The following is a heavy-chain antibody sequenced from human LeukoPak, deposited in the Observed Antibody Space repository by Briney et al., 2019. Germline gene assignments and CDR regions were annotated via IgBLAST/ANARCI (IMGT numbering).Heavy chain of an antibody. CDR2: IYYSGST. Sequence: SETLSLTCTVSGGSISGYYWNWIRQPPGKGLEWIGYIYYSGSTNYNPSLKSRVTISVDTSKNQFSLKLSSVTAADTAVYYCARRVRFDYWGQGTLVTVSS. D-gene: IGHD1-1*01. CDR3: ARRVRFDY. J-gene: IGHJ4*02. V-gene: IGHV4-59*01. CDR1: GGSISGYY.